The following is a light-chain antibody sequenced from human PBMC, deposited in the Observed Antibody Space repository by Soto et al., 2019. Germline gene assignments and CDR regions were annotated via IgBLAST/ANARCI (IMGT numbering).Light chain of an antibody. Sequence: QSVLTQPPSASGSPGQSVTISCTATSSDIGAYNYVSWYQQHPGKAPKLMIYEVSKRPSGVPDRFSGSKSGNTASLTVSGLQAEDEADYYCSSYAGSNQGVFGTGTKVTVL. CDR1: SSDIGAYNY. V-gene: IGLV2-8*01. CDR2: EVS. J-gene: IGLJ1*01. CDR3: SSYAGSNQGV.